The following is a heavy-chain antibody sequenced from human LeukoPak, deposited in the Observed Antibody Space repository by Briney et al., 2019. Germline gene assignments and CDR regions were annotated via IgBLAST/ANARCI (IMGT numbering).Heavy chain of an antibody. J-gene: IGHJ4*02. CDR1: GFTFSSYS. CDR3: AREDGYNLPSDY. V-gene: IGHV3-21*01. CDR2: ISSSSSYI. D-gene: IGHD5-24*01. Sequence: PGGSLRLSCAASGFTFSSYSMNWVRQAPGKGLEWVSSISSSSSYIYYADSVKGRFTISRDNAKNSLYLQMNSLRAEDTAVYYCAREDGYNLPSDYWGQGTLVTVSS.